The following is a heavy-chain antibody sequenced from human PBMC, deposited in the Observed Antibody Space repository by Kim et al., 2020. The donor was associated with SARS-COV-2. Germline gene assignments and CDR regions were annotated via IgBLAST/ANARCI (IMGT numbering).Heavy chain of an antibody. J-gene: IGHJ2*01. CDR2: DGSNK. V-gene: IGHV3-30*02. CDR3: AKDPFDL. Sequence: DGSNKYYADSVKGRFTISRDNSKNTLYLQMNSLRAEDTAVYYWAKDPFDLWGRGTLVTVSS.